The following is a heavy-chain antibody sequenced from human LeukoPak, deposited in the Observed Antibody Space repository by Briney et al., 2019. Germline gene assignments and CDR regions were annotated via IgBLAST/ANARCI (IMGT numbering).Heavy chain of an antibody. Sequence: GGSLRLSCAASGFTFSSYVMHWVRQAPGKGLERVAFIRYDGSDKYYADSVKGRFTISRDNSKNTLYLQMNSLRPEDTAVYYCAKDVRTIVGATGGGWGQGTLVTVSS. D-gene: IGHD1-26*01. V-gene: IGHV3-30*02. CDR2: IRYDGSDK. CDR1: GFTFSSYV. J-gene: IGHJ4*02. CDR3: AKDVRTIVGATGGG.